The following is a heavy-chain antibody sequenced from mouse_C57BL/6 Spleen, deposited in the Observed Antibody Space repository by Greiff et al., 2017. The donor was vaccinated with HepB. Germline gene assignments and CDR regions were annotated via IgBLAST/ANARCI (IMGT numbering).Heavy chain of an antibody. CDR1: GFTFSSYA. D-gene: IGHD1-1*01. CDR3: ARAVVAHFDY. J-gene: IGHJ2*01. V-gene: IGHV5-4*03. Sequence: EVKLMESGGGLVKPGGSLKLSCAASGFTFSSYAMSWVRQTPEKRLEWVATISDGGSYTYYPDNVKGRFTISRDNAKNNLYLQMSHLKSEDTAMYYCARAVVAHFDYWGQGTTLTVSS. CDR2: ISDGGSYT.